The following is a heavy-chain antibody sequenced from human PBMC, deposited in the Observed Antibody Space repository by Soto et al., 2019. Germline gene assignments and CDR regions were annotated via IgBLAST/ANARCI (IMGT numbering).Heavy chain of an antibody. CDR1: GGSITSGGFS. CDR3: AKECGGTCLDAFDV. D-gene: IGHD2-15*01. V-gene: IGHV4-30-2*01. J-gene: IGHJ3*01. Sequence: QVQLKESGSGLVKPAQTRSLTCAVSGGSITSGGFSWSWIRQPPGKGLEWIGYVHHTGNTDYHPSLGSRVTISLDMSRNLFSLNLTSVTAADTATYYCAKECGGTCLDAFDVWGPGTTVIVSS. CDR2: VHHTGNT.